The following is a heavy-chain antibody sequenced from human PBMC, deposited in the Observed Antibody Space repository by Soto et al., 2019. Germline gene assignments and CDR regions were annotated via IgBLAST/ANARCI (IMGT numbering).Heavy chain of an antibody. Sequence: QVQLVQSGDEVKKPGASVKVSCKASGYIFFNYGIAWVRQAPGQGLEWMGWISPYNGNTHYATKVQGRLTMTTDTSTSTDNMALGSLTSDDTAVYYCAMVDNYVTPTPQDVWGKGTTVTVSS. CDR1: GYIFFNYG. J-gene: IGHJ6*04. CDR3: AMVDNYVTPTPQDV. D-gene: IGHD3-16*01. V-gene: IGHV1-18*01. CDR2: ISPYNGNT.